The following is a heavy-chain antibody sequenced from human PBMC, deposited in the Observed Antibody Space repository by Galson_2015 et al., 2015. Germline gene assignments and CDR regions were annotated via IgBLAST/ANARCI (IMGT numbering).Heavy chain of an antibody. J-gene: IGHJ4*02. CDR2: ISSSGSTI. CDR3: ARVSQQLVRGGVGFDY. V-gene: IGHV3-48*03. Sequence: SLRLSCAASGFTFSSYEMNWVRQAPGKGLEWVSYISSSGSTIYYADSVKGRFTISRDNAKNSLYLQMNSLRAEDTAVYYCARVSQQLVRGGVGFDYWGQGTLVTVSS. CDR1: GFTFSSYE. D-gene: IGHD6-13*01.